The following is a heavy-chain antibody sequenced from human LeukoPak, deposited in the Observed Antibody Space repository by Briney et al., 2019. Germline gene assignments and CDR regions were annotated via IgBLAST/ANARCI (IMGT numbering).Heavy chain of an antibody. V-gene: IGHV4-34*01. CDR2: INQSGST. CDR3: ARHGRNIGQCSDGRCYRRAFDV. D-gene: IGHD2-15*01. J-gene: IGHJ3*01. CDR1: DVSFSGYY. Sequence: SDTLSLTCAVYDVSFSGYYWSWIRQPPGKGLEWIGEINQSGSTNYNPSLKSRVTISVDTSKNQYSLKLSSVTAADTAVYYCARHGRNIGQCSDGRCYRRAFDVWGQGTMVTVSS.